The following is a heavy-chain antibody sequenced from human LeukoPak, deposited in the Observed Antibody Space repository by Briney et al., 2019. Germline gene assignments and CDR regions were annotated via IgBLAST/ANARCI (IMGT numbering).Heavy chain of an antibody. D-gene: IGHD2-21*01. CDR1: GGPISSHY. V-gene: IGHV4-59*11. CDR2: IDNSGRT. Sequence: SETLSLTFTVSGGPISSHYWSWIRQPPGKGLEWIGYIDNSGRTNYNPSLMSRVTISADTSKNQFSLNVTSVTAADTAVYYCARYSLIGNNDFDIWGQRTMVTISS. CDR3: ARYSLIGNNDFDI. J-gene: IGHJ3*02.